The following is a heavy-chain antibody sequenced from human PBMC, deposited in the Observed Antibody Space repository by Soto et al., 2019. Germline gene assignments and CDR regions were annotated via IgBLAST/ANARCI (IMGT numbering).Heavy chain of an antibody. CDR3: ARTPPHTNSEPTNWFDP. J-gene: IGHJ5*02. D-gene: IGHD2-8*01. Sequence: QVQLQESGPGLVKPSETLSLTCSVSGGSISSHYWNWIRQPAGKGLEWIGRIYSSGSTNYNPSQKSRVTMFVDTSKNQFSLRLTSVTAADTAVYYCARTPPHTNSEPTNWFDPWGQGTLVTVSS. CDR1: GGSISSHY. V-gene: IGHV4-4*07. CDR2: IYSSGST.